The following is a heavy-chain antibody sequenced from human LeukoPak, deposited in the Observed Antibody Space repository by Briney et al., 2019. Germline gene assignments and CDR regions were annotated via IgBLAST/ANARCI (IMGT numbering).Heavy chain of an antibody. V-gene: IGHV3-23*01. CDR1: GFTFSSCG. CDR2: ISGSGGST. CDR3: AKDQKQWPNN. Sequence: PGGSLRLSCAASGFTFSSCGMSWVRQAPGKGLEWVSAISGSGGSTYYADSVKGRFTISRDNSKHTLFLQMNSLRAEDTAVYYCAKDQKQWPNNWGQGTLVTVSS. J-gene: IGHJ4*02. D-gene: IGHD6-19*01.